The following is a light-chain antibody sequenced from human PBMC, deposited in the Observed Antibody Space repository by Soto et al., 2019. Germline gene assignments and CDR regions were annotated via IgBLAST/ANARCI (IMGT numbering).Light chain of an antibody. V-gene: IGLV1-40*01. Sequence: QSVLTQPPSVSGAPGQRVTISCTGSSSNIGAGYDVHWYQQRLGTAPKLLIYGNKNRPSGVPDRFSGSKSGTSASLAITGLQAEDEADYYCQSYDSSLSVSYVFGTGTKVTVL. J-gene: IGLJ1*01. CDR3: QSYDSSLSVSYV. CDR1: SSNIGAGYD. CDR2: GNK.